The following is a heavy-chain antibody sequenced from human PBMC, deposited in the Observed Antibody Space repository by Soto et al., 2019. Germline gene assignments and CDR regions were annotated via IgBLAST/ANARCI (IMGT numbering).Heavy chain of an antibody. Sequence: EVQLVESGGGLVQPGRSLRLSCAASGFTFDDYAMHWVRQAPGKGLEWVSGISWNSGSIGYADSVKGRFTISRDNAKNSLYLQMNNLRAEDTALYYCAKDARIAARYNWFDPWGQGTLVTVSS. V-gene: IGHV3-9*01. J-gene: IGHJ5*02. CDR3: AKDARIAARYNWFDP. D-gene: IGHD6-13*01. CDR2: ISWNSGSI. CDR1: GFTFDDYA.